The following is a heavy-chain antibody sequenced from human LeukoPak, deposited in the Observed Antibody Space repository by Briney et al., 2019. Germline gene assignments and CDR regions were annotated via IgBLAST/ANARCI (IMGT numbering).Heavy chain of an antibody. J-gene: IGHJ6*02. V-gene: IGHV3-21*01. CDR3: AKIGGVYYYGMDV. Sequence: GGSLRLSCAASGFTFSSYSMNWVRQAPGKWLEWVSSISSSSSYIYYADSVKGRFTISRDNAKNSLYLQMNSLRAEDTAVYYCAKIGGVYYYGMDVWGQGTTVTVSS. CDR2: ISSSSSYI. CDR1: GFTFSSYS.